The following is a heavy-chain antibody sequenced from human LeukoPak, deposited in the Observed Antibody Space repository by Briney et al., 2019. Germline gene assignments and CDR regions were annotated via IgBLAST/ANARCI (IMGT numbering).Heavy chain of an antibody. CDR1: GGTFSSYA. D-gene: IGHD5-18*01. V-gene: IGHV1-69*13. CDR2: IIPIFGTA. Sequence: GASVKVSCKASGGTFSSYAISWVRQAPGQGLEWMGGIIPIFGTANYAQKFQGRVTITADESTSTANMELSSLRSEDTAVYYCARAREPGYYAFDIWGQGTMVTVSS. J-gene: IGHJ3*02. CDR3: ARAREPGYYAFDI.